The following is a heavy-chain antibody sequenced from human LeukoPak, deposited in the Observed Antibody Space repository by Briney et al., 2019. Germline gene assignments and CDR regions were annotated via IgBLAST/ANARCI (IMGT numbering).Heavy chain of an antibody. D-gene: IGHD3-22*01. J-gene: IGHJ4*02. CDR2: IGTAGDT. CDR1: GFTFSSYD. Sequence: GGSLRLSCAASGFTFSSYDMHWVRQATGKGLEWVSAIGTAGDTYYPGSVKGRFTISRENAKNSLYLQMNSLRAGDTAVYYCARGTYYYDSSGYPGWGQGTLVTVSS. V-gene: IGHV3-13*01. CDR3: ARGTYYYDSSGYPG.